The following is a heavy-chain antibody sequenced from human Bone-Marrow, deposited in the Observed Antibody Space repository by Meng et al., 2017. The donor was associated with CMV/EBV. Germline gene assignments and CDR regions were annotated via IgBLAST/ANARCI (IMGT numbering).Heavy chain of an antibody. D-gene: IGHD6-19*01. CDR1: GGSFSGYY. V-gene: IGHV4-34*01. J-gene: IGHJ4*02. CDR3: ARVGKAVAGTANCPPVY. CDR2: INHSGST. Sequence: SETLSLTCAVYGGSFSGYYWSWIRQPPGKGLEWIGEINHSGSTNYNPSLKSRVTISVDTSKNQFSLKLSSVTAADTAVYYCARVGKAVAGTANCPPVYWGQGTLVTVSS.